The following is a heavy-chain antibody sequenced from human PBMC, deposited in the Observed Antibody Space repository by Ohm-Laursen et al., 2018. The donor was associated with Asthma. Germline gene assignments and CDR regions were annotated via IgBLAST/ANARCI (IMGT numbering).Heavy chain of an antibody. Sequence: TLSLTCTVSGDSISSGNNYWSWIRQLPGKGLEWIGYIYYSGITYSNPSLRSRVSISVDTSKNQFSLKLSPVTAADTAVYYCARGTFYYESTGYYFFEHWGQGALVTVSS. D-gene: IGHD3-22*01. CDR3: ARGTFYYESTGYYFFEH. CDR1: GDSISSGNNY. V-gene: IGHV4-31*03. CDR2: IYYSGIT. J-gene: IGHJ4*02.